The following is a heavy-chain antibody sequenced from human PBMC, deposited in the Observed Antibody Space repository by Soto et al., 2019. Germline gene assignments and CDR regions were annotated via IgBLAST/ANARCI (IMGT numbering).Heavy chain of an antibody. D-gene: IGHD6-19*01. CDR3: ARVSSGWYYFDY. V-gene: IGHV4-61*01. CDR1: GGSVSNGSYY. CDR2: MYNSGST. Sequence: QVQLQESGPGLVKPSETLSLTCTVSGGSVSNGSYYWSWIRQPPGKGLEWIGYMYNSGSTNYNPSLKSRVIISVDTSKNQFSLKLSSVTAADTAVYYCARVSSGWYYFDYWGQGTLVTVSS. J-gene: IGHJ4*02.